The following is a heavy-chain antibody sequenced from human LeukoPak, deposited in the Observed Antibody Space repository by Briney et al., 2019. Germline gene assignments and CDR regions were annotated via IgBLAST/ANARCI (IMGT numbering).Heavy chain of an antibody. D-gene: IGHD4-17*01. CDR1: GYTFTSYD. CDR2: MNPNSGNT. Sequence: ASVKVSCKASGYTFTSYDINWVRQATGQGLEWMGWMNPNSGNTGYAQKFQGRVTMTRNTSISTAYMELSSLRSEDTAVYYCARGSERVTTVTPRAFDIWGQGTMVTVSS. V-gene: IGHV1-8*01. J-gene: IGHJ3*02. CDR3: ARGSERVTTVTPRAFDI.